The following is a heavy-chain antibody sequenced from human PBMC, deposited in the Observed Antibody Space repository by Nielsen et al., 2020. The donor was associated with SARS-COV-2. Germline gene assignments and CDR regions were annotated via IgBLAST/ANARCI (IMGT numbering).Heavy chain of an antibody. Sequence: GESLKISCAASGFTFSNYTMHWVRQAPGKGLQWVAAISFDGAKKYYGDSVKGRFTISRDNSKNKVYLQMLSLRADETAVYYCARDGVAENWEYNWFDPWGQGTLVTVSS. J-gene: IGHJ5*02. CDR1: GFTFSNYT. CDR2: ISFDGAKK. V-gene: IGHV3-30*03. CDR3: ARDGVAENWEYNWFDP. D-gene: IGHD6-19*01.